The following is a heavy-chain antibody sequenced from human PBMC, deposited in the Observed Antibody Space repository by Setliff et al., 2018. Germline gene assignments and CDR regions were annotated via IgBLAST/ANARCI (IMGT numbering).Heavy chain of an antibody. CDR1: GGSIGSHY. J-gene: IGHJ3*02. D-gene: IGHD3-3*01. V-gene: IGHV4-59*11. Sequence: SETLSLTCSVSGGSIGSHYWSWIRQPPGKGLEWIGGIYYSGNTNYNPSLQSRVTISIDTSKNQFSLKLSSVTAADTAVYHCARGKTFFGAFIRAFDIWGQGRMVTVSS. CDR3: ARGKTFFGAFIRAFDI. CDR2: IYYSGNT.